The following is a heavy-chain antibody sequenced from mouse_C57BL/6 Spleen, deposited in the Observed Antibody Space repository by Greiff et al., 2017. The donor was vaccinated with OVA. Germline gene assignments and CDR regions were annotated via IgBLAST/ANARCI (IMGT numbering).Heavy chain of an antibody. CDR2: FDPSDSYT. CDR1: GYTFTSYW. CDR3: ARDYGSSQYYLDY. V-gene: IGHV1-59*01. J-gene: IGHJ2*01. D-gene: IGHD1-1*01. Sequence: QVQLQQPGAELVRPGTSVKLSCKASGYTFTSYWMHWVKQRPGPGLAWIGVFDPSDSYTNYNQKFKGKATLTVDTSSSTAYMQLSSLTSENSAVYYGARDYGSSQYYLDYWGQGTTLTVSS.